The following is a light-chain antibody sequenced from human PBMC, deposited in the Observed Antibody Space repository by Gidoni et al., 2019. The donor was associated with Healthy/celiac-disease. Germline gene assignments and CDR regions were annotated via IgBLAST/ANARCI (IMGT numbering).Light chain of an antibody. Sequence: DIQMTQSPSTLSASVGDRVTITCRASRTIRNWLDWYQQKPGNAPKVLIYKVSSLESGVPSRFSGSGSGTEFTLTISNLQADDFETYYCQQYNSYSLTFGQGTRLEIK. CDR1: RTIRNW. CDR3: QQYNSYSLT. CDR2: KVS. V-gene: IGKV1-5*03. J-gene: IGKJ5*01.